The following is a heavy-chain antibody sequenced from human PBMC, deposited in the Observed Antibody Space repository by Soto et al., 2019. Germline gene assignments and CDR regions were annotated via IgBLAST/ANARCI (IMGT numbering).Heavy chain of an antibody. CDR3: AKSGITIFGVVLWHFDY. J-gene: IGHJ4*02. Sequence: GESLRRSCAPSGFTASSYAMSWVRQAPGKGLEWVSAISGSGGSTYYADSVKGRFTISRDNSKNALYLQMNSLRAEDTAVYYCAKSGITIFGVVLWHFDYWGQGT. CDR1: GFTASSYA. CDR2: ISGSGGST. D-gene: IGHD3-3*01. V-gene: IGHV3-23*01.